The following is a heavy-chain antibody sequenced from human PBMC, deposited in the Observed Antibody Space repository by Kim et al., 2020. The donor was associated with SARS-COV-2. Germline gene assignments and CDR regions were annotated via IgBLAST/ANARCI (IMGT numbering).Heavy chain of an antibody. J-gene: IGHJ6*02. CDR3: TTDANYYDSSGYYYYNYYYYGMDV. V-gene: IGHV3-15*01. D-gene: IGHD3-22*01. CDR2: IKSKTDGGTT. Sequence: GGSLRLSCAASGFTFSNAWMSWVRQAPGKGLEWVGRIKSKTDGGTTDYAAPVKGRFTISRDDSKNTLYLQMNSLKTEDTAVYYCTTDANYYDSSGYYYYNYYYYGMDVWGQGTTVTVSS. CDR1: GFTFSNAW.